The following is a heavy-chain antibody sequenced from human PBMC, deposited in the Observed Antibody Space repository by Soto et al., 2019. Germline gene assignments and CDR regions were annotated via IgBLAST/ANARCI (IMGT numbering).Heavy chain of an antibody. V-gene: IGHV3-30-3*01. CDR1: GFTFDIYG. CDR2: ISYEGSNT. Sequence: GGCLRLSCVASGFTFDIYGVHWVSQAQGKGLQWVALISYEGSNTYYADSVRGRFTISRDNSKNTLYLQMNTLRPEDTGVYYCARVTPGNNLYYFSGLDFWGQGTSVTVSS. CDR3: ARVTPGNNLYYFSGLDF. J-gene: IGHJ6*02. D-gene: IGHD1-1*01.